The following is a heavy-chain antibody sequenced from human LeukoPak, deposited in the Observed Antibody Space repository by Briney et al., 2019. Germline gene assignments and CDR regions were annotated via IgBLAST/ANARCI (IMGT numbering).Heavy chain of an antibody. CDR3: ARNYYDYGSCLDY. CDR1: GYTFTSYD. V-gene: IGHV1-8*01. J-gene: IGHJ4*02. CDR2: MNPNSGNT. D-gene: IGHD3-16*01. Sequence: GASVKVSCKASGYTFTSYDINWVRQATGQGLEWMGWMNPNSGNTGYAQKFQGRVTMTRNTSISTAYMELSSLRSEDTAVYYCARNYYDYGSCLDYWGQGTLVTVSS.